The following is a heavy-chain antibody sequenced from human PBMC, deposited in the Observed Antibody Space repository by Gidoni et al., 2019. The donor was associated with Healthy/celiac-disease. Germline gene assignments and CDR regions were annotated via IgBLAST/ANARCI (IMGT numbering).Heavy chain of an antibody. J-gene: IGHJ4*02. V-gene: IGHV3-33*01. D-gene: IGHD6-6*01. CDR2: IWYDGSNK. CDR3: ARDVLADGPHLDY. Sequence: QVQLVESGGGVVQPGRSLRLSCAASGFTFSSYGMHWVRQAPGKGLEWVAVIWYDGSNKYYADSVKGRFTISRDNSKNTLYLQMNSLRAEDTAVYYCARDVLADGPHLDYWGQGTLVTVSS. CDR1: GFTFSSYG.